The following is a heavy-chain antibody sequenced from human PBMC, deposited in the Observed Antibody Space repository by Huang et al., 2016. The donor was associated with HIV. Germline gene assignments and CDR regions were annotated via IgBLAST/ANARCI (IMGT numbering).Heavy chain of an antibody. D-gene: IGHD6-13*01. Sequence: QLQLQESGPGQVKPSETLSLTCTVSGDFISSTIYYWGWIRQSPGKGLEWVGSVYQSGSTNYNPSLKSRVTLSVDTSRNQLALRLNSVTAADTAVYYCASQHIGAAATWFWGRGTQVAVSS. CDR3: ASQHIGAAATWF. CDR1: GDFISSTIYY. V-gene: IGHV4-39*01. J-gene: IGHJ4*02. CDR2: VYQSGST.